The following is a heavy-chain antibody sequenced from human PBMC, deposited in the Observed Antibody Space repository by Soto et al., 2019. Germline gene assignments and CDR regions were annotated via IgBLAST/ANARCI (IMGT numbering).Heavy chain of an antibody. V-gene: IGHV3-33*01. CDR3: ARDSYGFDY. CDR1: GFTFSNYA. Sequence: GGSLRLSCAASGFTFSNYAMHWVRQAPGKGLEWVAVIWYDGSNKYYADSVKGRFTISRDNSENTLYLQMNSPRAEDTSIYYCARDSYGFDYWGQGTLVTVSS. D-gene: IGHD5-18*01. CDR2: IWYDGSNK. J-gene: IGHJ4*02.